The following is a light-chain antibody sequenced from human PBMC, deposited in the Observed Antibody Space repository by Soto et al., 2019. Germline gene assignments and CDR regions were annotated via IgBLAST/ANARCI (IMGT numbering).Light chain of an antibody. CDR3: QQYNNWPTWT. CDR2: RAS. Sequence: IVMTQSPATLSVSPVERATLSCMASQNIYSNVAWYQQRPGQAPRLLIYRASTRATGIPARFSGSGSGTEFTLTISSLQSEDFAVYYCQQYNNWPTWTFGQGTKVDI. CDR1: QNIYSN. J-gene: IGKJ1*01. V-gene: IGKV3-15*01.